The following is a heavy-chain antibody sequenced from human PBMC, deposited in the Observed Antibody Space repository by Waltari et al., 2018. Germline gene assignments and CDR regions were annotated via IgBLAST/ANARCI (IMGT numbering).Heavy chain of an antibody. Sequence: EVQLVESGGGLVKPGGSLRLSCVVSGLNFRSYSMNWVRQAPGKGLEWVSDISDGSDYSYYADSVKGRFTISRDNAKNSLYLQMNRLRTDDTAVYYCARDFYCSDGRCTDYWGQGTLVTVSS. CDR2: ISDGSDYS. V-gene: IGHV3-21*01. CDR1: GLNFRSYS. CDR3: ARDFYCSDGRCTDY. D-gene: IGHD2-15*01. J-gene: IGHJ4*02.